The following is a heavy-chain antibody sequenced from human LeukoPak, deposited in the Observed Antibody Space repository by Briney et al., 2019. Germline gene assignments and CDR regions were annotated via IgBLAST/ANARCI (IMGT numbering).Heavy chain of an antibody. J-gene: IGHJ6*02. CDR1: GGSVSSGSYY. CDR2: IYYSGST. D-gene: IGHD6-13*01. Sequence: SETLSLTCTVSGGSVSSGSYYWSWIRQPPGKGLEWIGYIYYSGSTYYNPSLKSRVTISVDTSKNQFSLKLSSVTAADTAVYYCARDRVGSSTYYYYYYGMDVWGQGTTVTVSS. CDR3: ARDRVGSSTYYYYYYGMDV. V-gene: IGHV4-61*01.